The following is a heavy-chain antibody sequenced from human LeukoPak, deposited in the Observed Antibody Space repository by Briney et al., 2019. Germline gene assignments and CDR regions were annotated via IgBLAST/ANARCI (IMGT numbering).Heavy chain of an antibody. V-gene: IGHV3-11*06. CDR2: ISSRSSYT. D-gene: IGHD5-18*01. CDR1: GFTLSDYY. CDR3: ARSTGYSYGYRIDY. J-gene: IGHJ4*02. Sequence: GGSLRLSCAASGFTLSDYYMSWIRQAPGKGLEWVSYISSRSSYTNYADSVKGRFPIPRDNAKTPLYLQITSLRAEARAEYSCARSTGYSYGYRIDYWGQGTLVTVSS.